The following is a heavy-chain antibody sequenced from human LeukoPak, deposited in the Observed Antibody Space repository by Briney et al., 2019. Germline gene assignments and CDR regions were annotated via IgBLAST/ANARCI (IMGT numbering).Heavy chain of an antibody. D-gene: IGHD5-12*01. CDR2: MNPNSGNT. J-gene: IGHJ4*02. CDR3: ARGRILSGLRLEY. Sequence: ASVKVSCKASGGTFSSYAISWVRQAPGQGLEWMGWMNPNSGNTGYAQKFQGRVTITRNTSISTAYMELSSLRSEDTAVYYCARGRILSGLRLEYWGQGTLVTVSS. V-gene: IGHV1-8*03. CDR1: GGTFSSYA.